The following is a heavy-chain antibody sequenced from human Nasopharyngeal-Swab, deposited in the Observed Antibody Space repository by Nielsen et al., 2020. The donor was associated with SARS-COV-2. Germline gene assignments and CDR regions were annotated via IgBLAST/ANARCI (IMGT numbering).Heavy chain of an antibody. CDR2: ISYDGSNK. CDR3: AKDPSIVVVTAEYFQH. V-gene: IGHV3-30*18. J-gene: IGHJ1*01. Sequence: GESLKISCAASGFTFSSYCMHWVRQAPGRGLEWVAVISYDGSNKYYADSVKGRFTISRDSSKNTLYLQMNSLRADDTAVYYCAKDPSIVVVTAEYFQHWGQGTLVTVSS. CDR1: GFTFSSYC. D-gene: IGHD2-21*02.